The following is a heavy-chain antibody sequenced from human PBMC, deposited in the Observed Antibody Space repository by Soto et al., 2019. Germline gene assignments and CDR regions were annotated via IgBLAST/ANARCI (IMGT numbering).Heavy chain of an antibody. V-gene: IGHV1-2*02. CDR3: ARNMDDYYGPGSGNGHGY. J-gene: IGHJ6*02. CDR2: INTKFGDT. CDR1: GYTFTAYY. Sequence: QVQLVQSGAEVKEPGDSVRVSCEASGYTFTAYYIHWVRQAPGQGLEWMGWINTKFGDTTYAQDFQGRVSMTRDMSISTVYMELSRLTSGDTAIDYCARNMDDYYGPGSGNGHGYWGQGPTVTVFS. D-gene: IGHD3-10*01.